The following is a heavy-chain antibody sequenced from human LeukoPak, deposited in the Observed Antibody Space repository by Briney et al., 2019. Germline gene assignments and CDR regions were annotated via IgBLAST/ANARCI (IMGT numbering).Heavy chain of an antibody. Sequence: GGSLRLSCAASGFTFSNAWMSWVRQAPGKGLEWVGRIKNKADGGTTDYGAPVKGRFTISRDDSTDTMYLQMNSLKTEDTAVYYCTTELLINDYGMDVWGQGTTVTVS. J-gene: IGHJ6*02. CDR1: GFTFSNAW. D-gene: IGHD3-10*01. CDR2: IKNKADGGTT. V-gene: IGHV3-15*01. CDR3: TTELLINDYGMDV.